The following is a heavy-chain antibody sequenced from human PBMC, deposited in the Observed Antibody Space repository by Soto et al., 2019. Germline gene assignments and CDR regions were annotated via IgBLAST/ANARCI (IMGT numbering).Heavy chain of an antibody. CDR1: GFSLSTSGVA. CDR3: APRYGSGTYYYYGMDV. Sequence: HITLKESGPTLVKPTQTLTLTCTFSGFSLSTSGVAVGWILQPPGKALEWLALIYWEYDKRYNPSLKSRLTITTDTSRDQVVLTMTNMDTADTATYYCAPRYGSGTYYYYGMDVWGQGTTVTVSS. D-gene: IGHD3-10*01. V-gene: IGHV2-5*02. J-gene: IGHJ6*02. CDR2: IYWEYDK.